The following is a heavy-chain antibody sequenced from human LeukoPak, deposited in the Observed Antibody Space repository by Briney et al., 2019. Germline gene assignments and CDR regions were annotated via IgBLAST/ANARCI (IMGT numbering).Heavy chain of an antibody. J-gene: IGHJ5*02. D-gene: IGHD3-10*01. CDR3: ARELWFGEFNWFDP. Sequence: SVKVSCKASGVTFSSYAISWVRQAPGQGLEWMGGIIPIFGTANYAQKFQGRVTITTDESTSTAYMELSSLRSEDTAVYYCARELWFGEFNWFDPWGQGTLVTVSS. V-gene: IGHV1-69*05. CDR2: IIPIFGTA. CDR1: GVTFSSYA.